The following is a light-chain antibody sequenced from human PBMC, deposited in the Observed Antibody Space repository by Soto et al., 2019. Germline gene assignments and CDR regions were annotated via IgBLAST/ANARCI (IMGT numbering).Light chain of an antibody. CDR2: DVS. CDR3: SSYTSSYTDV. CDR1: SSDVGGYNF. Sequence: QSALTQPASVSGSPGQSVTISCAGTSSDVGGYNFVSWYQQHPGKAPQLMIYDVSSRPSGVSNRFSGSKSGNTASLTISGLQADDEADYYCSSYTSSYTDVFGTGTKLTVL. V-gene: IGLV2-14*03. J-gene: IGLJ1*01.